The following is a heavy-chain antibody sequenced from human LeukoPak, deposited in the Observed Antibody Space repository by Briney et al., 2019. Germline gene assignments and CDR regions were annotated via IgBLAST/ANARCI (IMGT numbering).Heavy chain of an antibody. CDR1: GGSISSYY. CDR2: IYYSGST. J-gene: IGHJ4*02. V-gene: IGHV4-59*01. Sequence: SETLSLTCTVSGGSISSYYWSWIRQPPGKGLEWIGYIYYSGSTNYNPSLKSRVTISVDTSKNQFSLKPSSVTAADTAVYYCARGTYYYDSSGYSFDYWGQGTLVTVSS. CDR3: ARGTYYYDSSGYSFDY. D-gene: IGHD3-22*01.